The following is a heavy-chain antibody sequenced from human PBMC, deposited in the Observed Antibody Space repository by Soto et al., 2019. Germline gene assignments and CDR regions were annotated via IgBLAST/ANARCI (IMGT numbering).Heavy chain of an antibody. D-gene: IGHD3-16*01. Sequence: SETLSLTCTVSGASVRTSLFYWVWIRQTPGKVLEWIGSIVYSGSMHPNTSLRSRIDISLDSSQNKLSLDLSSVTAADTSVYYYARQGTASTANDYSSFGHWGQGILVTVSS. CDR2: IVYSGSM. CDR3: ARQGTASTANDYSSFGH. V-gene: IGHV4-39*01. J-gene: IGHJ4*02. CDR1: GASVRTSLFY.